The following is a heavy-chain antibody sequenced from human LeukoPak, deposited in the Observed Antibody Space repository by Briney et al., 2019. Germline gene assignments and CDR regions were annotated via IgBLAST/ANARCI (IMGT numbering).Heavy chain of an antibody. CDR1: GFTFSSYG. CDR3: AKDTVVRGVMYYYYYMDV. Sequence: GGSLRLSCAASGFTFSSYGMHWVRQAPGKGLEWVAFIRYDGSNKYYADSVKGRFTISRDNSKNTLYLQMNSLRAEDTAVYYCAKDTVVRGVMYYYYYMDVWGKGTTVTISS. V-gene: IGHV3-30*02. D-gene: IGHD3-10*01. J-gene: IGHJ6*03. CDR2: IRYDGSNK.